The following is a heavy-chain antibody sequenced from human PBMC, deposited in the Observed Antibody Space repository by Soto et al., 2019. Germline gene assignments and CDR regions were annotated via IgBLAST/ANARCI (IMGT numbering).Heavy chain of an antibody. Sequence: GASVNVSCKASGCTFTGYYMHWVRQAPGQGLEWMGWINPNSGGTNYAQKFQGRVTMTRDTSSSTAYMELSRLRSDDTAVYYCARDGYYYDSSGPYYWGQGTLVTVSS. CDR1: GCTFTGYY. CDR2: INPNSGGT. CDR3: ARDGYYYDSSGPYY. D-gene: IGHD3-22*01. J-gene: IGHJ4*02. V-gene: IGHV1-2*02.